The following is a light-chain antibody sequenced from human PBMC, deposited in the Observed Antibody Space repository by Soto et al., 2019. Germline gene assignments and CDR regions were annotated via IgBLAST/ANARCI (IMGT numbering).Light chain of an antibody. J-gene: IGKJ2*04. CDR1: ESVSSN. Sequence: EIVMTQSPATLSVSPGERATLSCRASESVSSNLAWYQQTPGQAPRLLIYGASTRATGIPASFSGSGAGTEFTLTISSLQSEDFAVYYYQEYNNWPPVRSFGQGTKLEI. V-gene: IGKV3-15*01. CDR2: GAS. CDR3: QEYNNWPPVRS.